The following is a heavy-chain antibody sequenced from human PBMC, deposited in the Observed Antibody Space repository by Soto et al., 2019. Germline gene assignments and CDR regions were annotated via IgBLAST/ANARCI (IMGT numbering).Heavy chain of an antibody. CDR1: GGSFSGYS. CDR2: INHSITT. V-gene: IGHV4-34*01. Sequence: PSETLSLTCAVYGGSFSGYSWTWIRQPPGRGLEWIGEINHSITTNYNPSLKSRVTISVDTSKNQFSLKLSSVTAADTAVYYCARDLGGYSSSWWAYWGQGTLVTVSS. CDR3: ARDLGGYSSSWWAY. J-gene: IGHJ4*02. D-gene: IGHD2-2*01.